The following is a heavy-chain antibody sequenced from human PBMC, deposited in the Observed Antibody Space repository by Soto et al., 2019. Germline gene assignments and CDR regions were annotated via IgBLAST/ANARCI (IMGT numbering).Heavy chain of an antibody. J-gene: IGHJ4*02. CDR1: DDSINSDKYY. CDR2: IYYRGNA. V-gene: IGHV4-39*01. Sequence: QLQLQESGPGLVKPSETLSLTCSVSDDSINSDKYYWGWIRQPPGTGLEWIGSIYYRGNASYNPSLQTPVTISLDKSKSQLSLKLNSVTAADSAVYFCARLEGLATISYYFDFWGPGALVTVSS. D-gene: IGHD3-9*01. CDR3: ARLEGLATISYYFDF.